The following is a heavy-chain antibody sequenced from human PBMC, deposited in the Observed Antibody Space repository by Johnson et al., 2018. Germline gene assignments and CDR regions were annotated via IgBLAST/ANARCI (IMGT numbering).Heavy chain of an antibody. V-gene: IGHV4-61*02. J-gene: IGHJ6*03. CDR2: VYSSGGT. D-gene: IGHD3-3*01. CDR1: GGSISSGSYS. CDR3: ARDHIEEAISGVFILGDYYMDV. Sequence: QVQLQESGPGLVKPSQTLSLTCTVSGGSISSGSYSWSWIRQPAGKGLEWIGRVYSSGGTSYNPSLKSRVTISVDTSKNQFSLKVCSVTASDTAVYYCARDHIEEAISGVFILGDYYMDVWGKWTTVTVSS.